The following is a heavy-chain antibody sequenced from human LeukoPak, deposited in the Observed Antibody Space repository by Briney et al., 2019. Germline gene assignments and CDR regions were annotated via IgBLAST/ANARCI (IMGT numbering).Heavy chain of an antibody. D-gene: IGHD5-12*01. CDR2: IYYTGST. CDR1: GASISPYY. CDR3: ARGTKTGNTGYDWSY. V-gene: IGHV4-59*01. Sequence: PSETLSLTCSVSGASISPYYWTWIRQPPGRGLEWIGYIYYTGSTTYNSSLKSRVTMSVDTATNQFTLELGSVTAADTAVYYCARGTKTGNTGYDWSYWGQGSLVNVSS. J-gene: IGHJ4*02.